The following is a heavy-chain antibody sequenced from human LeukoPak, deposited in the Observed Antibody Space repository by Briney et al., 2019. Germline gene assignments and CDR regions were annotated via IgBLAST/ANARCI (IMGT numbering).Heavy chain of an antibody. CDR3: AKRKDGKKRGRED. V-gene: IGHV3-64*01. J-gene: IGHJ4*02. CDR2: ISSNGNGT. D-gene: IGHD5-24*01. CDR1: GFTFSNYA. Sequence: GGSLRLSCAASGFTFSNYAMHWVRQAPGKGLEYVSAISSNGNGTYYANSVKGRFTISRDNSKNTLYLQMGSLRADDMAVYYWAKRKDGKKRGREDWGQGTLVTVSS.